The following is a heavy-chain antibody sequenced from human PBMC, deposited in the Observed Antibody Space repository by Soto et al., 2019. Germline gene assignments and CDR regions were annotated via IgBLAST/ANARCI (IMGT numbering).Heavy chain of an antibody. V-gene: IGHV3-21*01. CDR2: ISSDSYYI. Sequence: EVQLVESGGGLVEPGGSLRLSCAPSGLSFSTHSMNWVRQAPGKGLEWVSSISSDSYYIYYADSVKGRFTISRDNAKNSLYLQMSSRRADDTGVEYCARKRNPSSKTDGMDGWGQGTTVTVSS. J-gene: IGHJ6*02. CDR3: ARKRNPSSKTDGMDG. CDR1: GLSFSTHS.